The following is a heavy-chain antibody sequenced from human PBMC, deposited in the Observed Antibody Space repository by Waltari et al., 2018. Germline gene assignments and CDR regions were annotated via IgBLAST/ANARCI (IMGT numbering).Heavy chain of an antibody. J-gene: IGHJ4*02. CDR2: INNSGST. D-gene: IGHD3-3*01. V-gene: IGHV4-34*01. CDR1: GGSFSGYY. CDR3: ARGNDFWSGYSFDY. Sequence: QVQLQQWGAGLLKPSETLSLTCAVYGGSFSGYYWSWIRQPPGKGLEWIGEINNSGSTNYNPALKSRVTISVDTSKNQFSLKLSSVTAADTAVYYCARGNDFWSGYSFDYWGQGTLVTVSS.